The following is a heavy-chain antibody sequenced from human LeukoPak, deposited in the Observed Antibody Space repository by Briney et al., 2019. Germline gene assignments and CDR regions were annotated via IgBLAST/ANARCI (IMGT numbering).Heavy chain of an antibody. Sequence: PGGSLRLFCAASGFTFNYLWMQWVRQVPGEGRVWVSGINNDGTATYYADCVKGRFTISRDNAKNTVYLQMNSLRAEETAVYYCEKTTTGYSSGRYPAWPVDYWGQGTLVTVSS. D-gene: IGHD6-19*01. CDR1: GFTFNYLW. V-gene: IGHV3-74*01. CDR2: INNDGTAT. J-gene: IGHJ4*02. CDR3: EKTTTGYSSGRYPAWPVDY.